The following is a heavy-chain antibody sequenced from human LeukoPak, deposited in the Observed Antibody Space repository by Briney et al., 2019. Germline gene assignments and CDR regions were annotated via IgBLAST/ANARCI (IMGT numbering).Heavy chain of an antibody. CDR1: GYTFTGYY. CDR2: INPNSGGT. D-gene: IGHD3-16*01. Sequence: ALVKVSCKASGYTFTGYYIHWVRQAPGQGLEWMGLINPNSGGTNYAQKFQGRVTMTRDTSISTAYMELSKLTSDDTAVYYCARDKGTLGGDSWGPGTLITVSS. V-gene: IGHV1-2*02. J-gene: IGHJ4*02. CDR3: ARDKGTLGGDS.